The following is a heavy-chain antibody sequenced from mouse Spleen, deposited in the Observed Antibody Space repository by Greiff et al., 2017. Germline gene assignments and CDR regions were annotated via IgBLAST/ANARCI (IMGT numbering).Heavy chain of an antibody. V-gene: IGHV5-9-3*01. CDR2: ISSGGSYT. CDR3: ARDWDAWFAY. D-gene: IGHD4-1*01. Sequence: EVKLMESGGGLVKPGGSLKLSCAASGFTFSSYAMSWVRQTPEKRLEWVATISSGGSYTYYPDSVKGRFTISRDNAKNTLYLQMSSLRSEDTAMYYCARDWDAWFAYWGQGTLVTVSA. CDR1: GFTFSSYA. J-gene: IGHJ3*01.